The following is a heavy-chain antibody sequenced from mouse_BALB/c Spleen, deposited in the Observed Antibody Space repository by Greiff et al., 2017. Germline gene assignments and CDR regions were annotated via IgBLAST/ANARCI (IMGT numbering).Heavy chain of an antibody. CDR2: ISTYYGDA. V-gene: IGHV1S137*01. CDR1: GYTFTDYA. Sequence: VQLQQSGAELVRPGVSVKISCKGSGYTFTDYAMHWVKQSHAKSLEWIGVISTYYGDASYNQKFKGKATMTVDKSSSTAYMELARLTSEDSAIYYCARGYGSSYGAMDYWGQGTSVTVSS. D-gene: IGHD1-1*01. CDR3: ARGYGSSYGAMDY. J-gene: IGHJ4*01.